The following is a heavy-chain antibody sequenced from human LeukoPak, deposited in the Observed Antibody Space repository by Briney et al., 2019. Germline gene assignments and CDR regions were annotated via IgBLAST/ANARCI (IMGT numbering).Heavy chain of an antibody. J-gene: IGHJ4*02. Sequence: GGSLRLSCAASGFTFSSYEMNWVRQAPGTGLEWVSRINSDGSSTSYADTLKGRFTISRDNAKNTLYLQMNSLRAEDTAVYYCTRAGSFRHDYWCQGTLVTVSS. CDR1: GFTFSSYE. D-gene: IGHD3-10*01. V-gene: IGHV3-74*01. CDR3: TRAGSFRHDY. CDR2: INSDGSST.